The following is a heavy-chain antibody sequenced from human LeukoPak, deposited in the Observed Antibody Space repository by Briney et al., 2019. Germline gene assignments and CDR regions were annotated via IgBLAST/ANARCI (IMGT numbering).Heavy chain of an antibody. CDR3: AKDKTYDDFWSGHDAFDI. V-gene: IGHV3-23*01. J-gene: IGHJ3*02. CDR1: GFTFTTYA. Sequence: GGSLRLSCAASGFTFTTYAMSWVRQAPGKGLEWVSVISDSGDSTYYADSVKGRFTISRDISKNTLYLQMKSLRAGDTAVYYCAKDKTYDDFWSGHDAFDIWGQGTMVTVSS. D-gene: IGHD3-3*01. CDR2: ISDSGDST.